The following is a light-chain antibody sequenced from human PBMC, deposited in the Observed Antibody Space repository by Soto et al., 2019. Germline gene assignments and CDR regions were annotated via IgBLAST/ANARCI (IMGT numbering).Light chain of an antibody. CDR3: QQLVASTYT. CDR2: DAS. J-gene: IGKJ2*01. Sequence: VWTKSHGTMSLSPGARATFSCGVSQSIKSRTLAWYQKKPGQDPRTLIYDASSRAAGIPDRFSASESGTNFNLTFSSLETENFAVYYGQQLVASTYTFGQGTKVEIK. CDR1: QSIKSRT. V-gene: IGKV3-20*01.